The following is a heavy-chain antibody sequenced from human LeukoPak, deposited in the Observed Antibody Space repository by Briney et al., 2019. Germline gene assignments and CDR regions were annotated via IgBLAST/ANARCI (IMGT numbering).Heavy chain of an antibody. Sequence: PGTSLRLSCTASGYTFSNYGMHWVRQAPGKGLEWVAVISTAGGTKYYADSVKGRFTISRDNSNNTLHLQMNSLRAEDTAFYYCAKRLDSGSHYFDYWGQATLVTVSS. D-gene: IGHD3-10*01. J-gene: IGHJ4*02. CDR2: ISTAGGTK. V-gene: IGHV3-30*18. CDR3: AKRLDSGSHYFDY. CDR1: GYTFSNYG.